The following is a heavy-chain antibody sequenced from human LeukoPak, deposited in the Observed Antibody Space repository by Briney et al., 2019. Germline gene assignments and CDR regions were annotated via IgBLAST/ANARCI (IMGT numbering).Heavy chain of an antibody. CDR1: GFTFSDYS. CDR2: ISLSSSFI. Sequence: GGSLRLSCEVSGFTFSDYSMSWVRQAPGKGLEWVSYISLSSSFIYYADSVKGRFTISRDNAKNSLYLQMNSLRAEDKAVYYCAREVYYGSGSRFDQWGQGSLVTVSS. V-gene: IGHV3-48*01. D-gene: IGHD3-10*01. J-gene: IGHJ4*02. CDR3: AREVYYGSGSRFDQ.